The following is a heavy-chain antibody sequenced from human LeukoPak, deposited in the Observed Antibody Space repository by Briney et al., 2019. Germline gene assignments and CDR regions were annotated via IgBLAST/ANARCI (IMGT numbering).Heavy chain of an antibody. CDR3: ARGYSSSSYYYYYMDV. Sequence: ASVKVPCKASGGTFSSYAISWVRQAPGQGLEWMGGIIPIFGTANYAQKFQGRVTITTDESTSTAYMELSSLRSEDTAVYYCARGYSSSSYYYYYMDVWGKGTTVTVSS. CDR2: IIPIFGTA. V-gene: IGHV1-69*05. D-gene: IGHD6-6*01. CDR1: GGTFSSYA. J-gene: IGHJ6*03.